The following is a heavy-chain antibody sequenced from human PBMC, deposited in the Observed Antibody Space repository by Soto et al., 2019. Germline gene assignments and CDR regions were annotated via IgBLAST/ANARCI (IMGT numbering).Heavy chain of an antibody. J-gene: IGHJ3*02. Sequence: ASVKVSCKASGYTFTSYGISWVRQAPGQGLEWMGWISAYNGNTNYAQKLQGRVTMTTDTSTSTAYMELRSLRSDDTAVYYCARDSDYDILTGYYKGAFDIWGQGTMVTVSS. CDR1: GYTFTSYG. CDR2: ISAYNGNT. D-gene: IGHD3-9*01. CDR3: ARDSDYDILTGYYKGAFDI. V-gene: IGHV1-18*01.